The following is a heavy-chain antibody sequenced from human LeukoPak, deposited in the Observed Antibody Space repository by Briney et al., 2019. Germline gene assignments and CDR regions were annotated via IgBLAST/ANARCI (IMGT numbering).Heavy chain of an antibody. D-gene: IGHD1-26*01. CDR1: GYTFTGYY. CDR3: ARDITSGSSDAFDI. V-gene: IGHV1-2*02. Sequence: ASVKVSCKASGYTFTGYYMHWVRQAPGQGLGWMGWINPNSGGTNYAQKFQGRVTMTRDTSISTAYMELSRLRSDDTALYHCARDITSGSSDAFDIWGQGTMVTVSS. J-gene: IGHJ3*02. CDR2: INPNSGGT.